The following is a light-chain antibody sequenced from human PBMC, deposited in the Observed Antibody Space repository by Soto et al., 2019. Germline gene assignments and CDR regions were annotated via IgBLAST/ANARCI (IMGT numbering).Light chain of an antibody. CDR1: SSDIGGYNY. J-gene: IGLJ3*02. CDR3: CSFTISSTWV. V-gene: IGLV2-11*01. Sequence: QSVLTQPRSVSGSPGQSVTISCTGTSSDIGGYNYVSWFQHHPGKAPKLMIYDVSKRPSGVIDRFSGSKSSNTASLTISGLQAEDEADYYCCSFTISSTWVFGGGTKVTVL. CDR2: DVS.